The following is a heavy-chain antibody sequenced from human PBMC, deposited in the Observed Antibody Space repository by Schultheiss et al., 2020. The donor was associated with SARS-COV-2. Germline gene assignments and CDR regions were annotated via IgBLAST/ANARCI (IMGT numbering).Heavy chain of an antibody. V-gene: IGHV3-48*01. D-gene: IGHD4-17*01. CDR3: AREGVTTGYYYGMDV. CDR2: ISSSSSTI. Sequence: GGSLRLSCAASGFTFSSYSMNWVRQAPGKGLEWVSSISSSSSTIYYADSVKGRFTISRDNSKNTLYLQMNSLRAEDTAVYYCAREGVTTGYYYGMDVWGQGTTVTVSS. CDR1: GFTFSSYS. J-gene: IGHJ6*02.